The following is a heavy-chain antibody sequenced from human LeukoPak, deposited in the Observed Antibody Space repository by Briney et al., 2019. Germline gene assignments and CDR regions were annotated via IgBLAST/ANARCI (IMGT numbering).Heavy chain of an antibody. CDR2: IYYSGSA. CDR1: GGSINNYY. Sequence: SETLSLTCTVSGGSINNYYWSWIRQPPGKGLEYIGYIYYSGSANYNPSLKSRVTISVDPSKNQFSLKLSSVTAADTAVYYCARNGDYYEKSGYYYLFDFWGQGTLVTVSS. D-gene: IGHD3-22*01. CDR3: ARNGDYYEKSGYYYLFDF. V-gene: IGHV4-59*01. J-gene: IGHJ4*02.